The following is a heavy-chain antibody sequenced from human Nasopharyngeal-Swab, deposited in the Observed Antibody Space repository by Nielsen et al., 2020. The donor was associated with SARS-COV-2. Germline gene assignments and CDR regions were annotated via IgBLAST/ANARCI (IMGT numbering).Heavy chain of an antibody. V-gene: IGHV1-2*06. J-gene: IGHJ3*01. CDR2: INAYSGAT. D-gene: IGHD3-22*01. CDR1: GYTFTGYY. Sequence: ASVKVSCKASGYTFTGYYIHWFRQAPGQGLEWMGRINAYSGATDYPQKFHDRVTMTRDTSNLTAYMELSALTSDDTAVYSCARGGLNYYSSSGAFDFWGRGTMVTVSS. CDR3: ARGGLNYYSSSGAFDF.